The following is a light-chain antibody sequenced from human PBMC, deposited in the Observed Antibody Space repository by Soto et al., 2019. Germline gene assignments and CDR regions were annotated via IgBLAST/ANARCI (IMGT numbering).Light chain of an antibody. CDR3: QQFSSYPLT. CDR2: DAS. J-gene: IGKJ4*01. CDR1: QRVGSNY. V-gene: IGKV3-20*01. Sequence: EIELTQSPATLSLSPGETATLSCSASQRVGSNYLAWYQQKPGQAPRLLIYDASSRATGIPDRFSGGGSGTDFTLTISRLEPEDFAVYYCQQFSSYPLTFGGGTKVDIK.